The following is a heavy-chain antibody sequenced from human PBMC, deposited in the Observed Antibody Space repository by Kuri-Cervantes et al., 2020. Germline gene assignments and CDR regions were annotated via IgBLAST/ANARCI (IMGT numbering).Heavy chain of an antibody. Sequence: GESLKISCAASGFTFSSYGMHWVRQAPGKGLEWVSSISSSSSYIYYADSVKGRFTISRDNAKNSLYLQMNSLRAEDTAVYYWARDWGLVYDSSGYDYWGQGTLVTVSS. D-gene: IGHD3-22*01. J-gene: IGHJ4*02. V-gene: IGHV3-21*01. CDR2: ISSSSSYI. CDR3: ARDWGLVYDSSGYDY. CDR1: GFTFSSYG.